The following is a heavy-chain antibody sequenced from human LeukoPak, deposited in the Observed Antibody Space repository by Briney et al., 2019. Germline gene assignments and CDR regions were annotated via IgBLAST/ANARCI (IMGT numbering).Heavy chain of an antibody. D-gene: IGHD1-1*01. CDR3: ARRRNDVYYYYYYMDV. CDR2: MNPNSGNT. J-gene: IGHJ6*03. V-gene: IGHV1-8*01. Sequence: GASVKVSCKASGYTFTSYDINWVRQATGQGLEWMGWMNPNSGNTGYAQKFQGRVPMTRNTSISTAYMELSSLRSEDTAVYYCARRRNDVYYYYYYMDVWGKGTTVTVSS. CDR1: GYTFTSYD.